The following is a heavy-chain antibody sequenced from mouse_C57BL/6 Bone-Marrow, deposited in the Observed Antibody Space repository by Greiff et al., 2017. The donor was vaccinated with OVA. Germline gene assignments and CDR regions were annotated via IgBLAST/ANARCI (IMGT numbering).Heavy chain of an antibody. Sequence: VHVKQSGAELVRPGASVKLSCTASGFNIKDDYMHWVKQRPEQGLEWIGWIDPENGDTEYASKFQGKATITADTSSNTAYLQLSSLTSEDTAVYYCTTTVVATPAWFAYWGQGTLVTVSA. J-gene: IGHJ3*01. CDR1: GFNIKDDY. D-gene: IGHD1-1*01. CDR3: TTTVVATPAWFAY. CDR2: IDPENGDT. V-gene: IGHV14-4*01.